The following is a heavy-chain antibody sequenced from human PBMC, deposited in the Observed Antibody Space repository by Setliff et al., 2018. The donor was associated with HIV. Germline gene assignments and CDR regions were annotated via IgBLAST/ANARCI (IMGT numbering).Heavy chain of an antibody. Sequence: PGGSLRLSCAASGFTFSTYSMNWVRQAQGEGQEWVANINQDGTEKHYVDSVTGRFTISRDNSKNLLHLQMHNVRVEDTAVYYCARDPMRATNSLMWWFPDYWGQGALVTVSS. CDR3: ARDPMRATNSLMWWFPDY. CDR2: INQDGTEK. V-gene: IGHV3-7*01. CDR1: GFTFSTYS. D-gene: IGHD2-21*01. J-gene: IGHJ4*02.